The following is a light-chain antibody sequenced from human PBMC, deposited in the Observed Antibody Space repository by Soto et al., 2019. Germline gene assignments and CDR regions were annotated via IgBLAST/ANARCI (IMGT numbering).Light chain of an antibody. CDR2: YDR. CDR3: QVWDSSTDHVV. CDR1: NIGRIS. Sequence: SYVLTQPPSVSVAPGQTASITCGGSNIGRISVHWYQQKPGLAPVLVIYYDRVRPSGIPERFSGSNSGNTATLTISRVEAGDEANYYCQVWDSSTDHVVFGGGTKGTVL. V-gene: IGLV3-21*04. J-gene: IGLJ2*01.